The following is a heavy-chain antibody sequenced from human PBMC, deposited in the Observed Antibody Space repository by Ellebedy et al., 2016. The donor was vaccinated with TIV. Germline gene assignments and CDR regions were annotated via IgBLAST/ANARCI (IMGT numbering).Heavy chain of an antibody. CDR3: ATDGSYGDYRSPAHAFEK. J-gene: IGHJ3*02. V-gene: IGHV3-7*01. Sequence: GGSLRLSCAASRFSFRSYWMSWVRQAPGKGLEWVANINQDGSDKYYVDFVKGRFTISRDNAKNSLYLQLNSLRAEDSAVYYCATDGSYGDYRSPAHAFEKWGQGTMVIVSS. CDR2: INQDGSDK. CDR1: RFSFRSYW. D-gene: IGHD4-17*01.